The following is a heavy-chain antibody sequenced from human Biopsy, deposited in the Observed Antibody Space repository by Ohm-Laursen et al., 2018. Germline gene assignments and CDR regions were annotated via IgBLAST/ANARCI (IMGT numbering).Heavy chain of an antibody. CDR3: ARHPTGSWFDP. V-gene: IGHV4-39*01. J-gene: IGHJ5*02. CDR2: IYNSETT. Sequence: GTLSLTCIVSGDSISTSTTYYWAWLRQPPGKGLEWIGSIYNSETTFYNPSLKSRVAISADTSTNQFSLKVSSVTAADTALYYCARHPTGSWFDPWGHGTLVTVSS. CDR1: GDSISTSTTYY.